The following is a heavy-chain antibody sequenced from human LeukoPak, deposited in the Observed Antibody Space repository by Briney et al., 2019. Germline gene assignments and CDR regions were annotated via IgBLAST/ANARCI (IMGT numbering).Heavy chain of an antibody. CDR1: GGTFSSYA. CDR3: ARNKTAVPKGRYYFDY. J-gene: IGHJ4*02. CDR2: IIPIFGTA. V-gene: IGHV1-69*13. D-gene: IGHD6-13*01. Sequence: ASVKVSCKASGGTFSSYAISWVRQAPGQGLEWMGGIIPIFGTANYAQKFQGRVTITADESTSTAYMELSSLRSEDTAVYYCARNKTAVPKGRYYFDYWGQGTLVTVSS.